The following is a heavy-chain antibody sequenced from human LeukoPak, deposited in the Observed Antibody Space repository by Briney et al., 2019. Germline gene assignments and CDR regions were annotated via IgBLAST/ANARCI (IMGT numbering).Heavy chain of an antibody. V-gene: IGHV3-30*04. J-gene: IGHJ4*02. D-gene: IGHD3-16*01. Sequence: PGGSLRLSCAASGFTFNSYTMHWVRQAPGKGLEWVSVISYDGTNKYYGDSVKGRFTISRDNSKNTLYLQMNSLRAGDTAVYYCASGWDVWWAFDYWGQGTLVTVSS. CDR2: ISYDGTNK. CDR3: ASGWDVWWAFDY. CDR1: GFTFNSYT.